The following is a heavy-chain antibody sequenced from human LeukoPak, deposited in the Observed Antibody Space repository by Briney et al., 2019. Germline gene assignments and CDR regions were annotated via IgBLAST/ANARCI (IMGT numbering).Heavy chain of an antibody. D-gene: IGHD6-13*01. V-gene: IGHV4-39*01. CDR3: ARLEQQLVLGFDY. CDR2: IYYTGST. CDR1: GGSISSSSYY. J-gene: IGHJ4*02. Sequence: SETLSLTCTVSGGSISSSSYYWGWIHQPPGKGLEWIGSIYYTGSTNYNPSLKSRVTTSVDTSKNQFSLKLRSVTAADTALYYCARLEQQLVLGFDYWGQGTLVTVSS.